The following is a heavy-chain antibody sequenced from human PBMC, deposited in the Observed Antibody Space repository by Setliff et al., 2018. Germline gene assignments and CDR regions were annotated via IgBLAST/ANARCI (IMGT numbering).Heavy chain of an antibody. J-gene: IGHJ3*02. Sequence: ASVKVSCKASGYTFTSYSMHWVRQAPGRSLEWMGWINAGNGNTKYSQKFQGRVTITADKSTSTAYMELSRLRSEDTAVYYCAISTIFGVVSPTPDAFDIWGQGTMVTVSS. CDR2: INAGNGNT. CDR3: AISTIFGVVSPTPDAFDI. V-gene: IGHV1-3*01. D-gene: IGHD3-3*01. CDR1: GYTFTSYS.